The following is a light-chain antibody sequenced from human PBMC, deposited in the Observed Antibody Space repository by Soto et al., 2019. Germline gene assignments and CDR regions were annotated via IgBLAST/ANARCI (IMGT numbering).Light chain of an antibody. CDR3: TSYAGSLPVV. CDR1: SSDVGGYNY. Sequence: QSALTQPPSASGSPGQSVTISCTGTSSDVGGYNYVSWYQHHPGKAPRLMVYEVSKRPSGVPDRFSGSKSGNTASLTVSGLQTEEEADYYCTSYAGSLPVVFGGGTKLTVL. J-gene: IGLJ2*01. V-gene: IGLV2-8*01. CDR2: EVS.